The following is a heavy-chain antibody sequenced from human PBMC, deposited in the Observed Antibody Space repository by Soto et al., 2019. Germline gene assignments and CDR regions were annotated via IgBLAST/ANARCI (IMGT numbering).Heavy chain of an antibody. V-gene: IGHV4-30-4*01. Sequence: PSETLSPTCPVSGGSVSSCDYYWSWIRQPPGKVLEWIGYFYYSGRTYYNPSLESRITISVDTSKNQFSLNLSSVTAADSAVFYGDRVPRQLEPTVWVDPWGQGTLVTVSS. CDR1: GGSVSSCDYY. CDR2: FYYSGRT. D-gene: IGHD1-1*01. J-gene: IGHJ5*02. CDR3: DRVPRQLEPTVWVDP.